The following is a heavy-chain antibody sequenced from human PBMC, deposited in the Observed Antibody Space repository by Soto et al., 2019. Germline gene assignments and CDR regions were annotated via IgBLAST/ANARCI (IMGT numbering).Heavy chain of an antibody. V-gene: IGHV4-31*03. CDR3: ARGPVGDRDYGMDV. D-gene: IGHD2-15*01. CDR2: IYYSGST. Sequence: SETLSLTCTVSGGSISSGGYYWSWIRQHPGKGLEWIGYIYYSGSTYYNPSLKSRVTISVDTSKNQFSLKLSSVTAADTAVYYCARGPVGDRDYGMDVWGQGTTVTVSS. J-gene: IGHJ6*02. CDR1: GGSISSGGYY.